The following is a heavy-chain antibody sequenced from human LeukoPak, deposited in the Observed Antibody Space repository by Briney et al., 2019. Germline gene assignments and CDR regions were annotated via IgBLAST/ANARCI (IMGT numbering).Heavy chain of an antibody. CDR2: INHSGST. CDR3: ARGGNNSGQGAIRDFDY. V-gene: IGHV4-34*01. J-gene: IGHJ4*02. CDR1: GGSFSGYY. D-gene: IGHD6-19*01. Sequence: KASETLSLTCAVYGGSFSGYYWNWIRQPPGKGLEWIGEINHSGSTNYNPSLKSRVTISVDTSKNQFSLKLSSVTAADTAVYYCARGGNNSGQGAIRDFDYWGQGTLVTVSS.